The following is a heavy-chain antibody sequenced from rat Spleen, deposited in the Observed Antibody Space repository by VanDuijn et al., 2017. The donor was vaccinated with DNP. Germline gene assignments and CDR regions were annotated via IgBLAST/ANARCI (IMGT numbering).Heavy chain of an antibody. D-gene: IGHD1-9*01. J-gene: IGHJ1*01. V-gene: IGHV5-25*01. CDR3: ARLDTYYGYSYYWFFDF. Sequence: EVQLVESGGGLVQPGRSLKLSCAASGFTFSDYYMAWVRQAPTKGLEWVTYITSSGGSTYYPDSVKGRFSVSRDNAENTLYLQMDSLRSEDTASYYCARLDTYYGYSYYWFFDFWGPGTMVTVSS. CDR2: ITSSGGST. CDR1: GFTFSDYY.